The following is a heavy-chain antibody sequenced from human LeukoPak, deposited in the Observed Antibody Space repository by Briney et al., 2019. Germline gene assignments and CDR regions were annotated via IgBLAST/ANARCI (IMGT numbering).Heavy chain of an antibody. Sequence: GGSLRLSCAGSGFPFSDHYMDWVRQAPGQGLEWVGRSRNKARSYTTDYAASVKGRFTISRDGSKNSVSLQMNSLKTEDTAVYYCRCRWDYWGQGTLVTVSS. D-gene: IGHD4-23*01. CDR3: RCRWDY. CDR2: SRNKARSYTT. J-gene: IGHJ4*02. V-gene: IGHV3-72*01. CDR1: GFPFSDHY.